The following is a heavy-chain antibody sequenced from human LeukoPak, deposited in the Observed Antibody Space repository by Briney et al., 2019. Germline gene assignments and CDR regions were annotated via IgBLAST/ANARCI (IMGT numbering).Heavy chain of an antibody. J-gene: IGHJ5*02. CDR3: ARGLRFLEWLNWFDP. CDR1: GGSISSHY. CDR2: IYYSGST. V-gene: IGHV4-59*11. D-gene: IGHD3-3*01. Sequence: KPSETLSLTCTVSGGSISSHYWSWIRQPPGKGLEWIGYIYYSGSTNYNPSLKSRVTISVDTSKNQFSLKLRSVTAADTAVYYCARGLRFLEWLNWFDPWGQGTLVTVSS.